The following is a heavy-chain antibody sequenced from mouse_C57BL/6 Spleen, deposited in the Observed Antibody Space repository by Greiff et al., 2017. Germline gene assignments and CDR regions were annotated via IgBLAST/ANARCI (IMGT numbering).Heavy chain of an antibody. Sequence: QVQLQQSGAELVKPGASVKMSCKASGYTFTSYWITWVKQRPGQGLEWIGDIYPGSGSTNYNEKFKSKATLTGDTSSSTAYMQLSSLTSEDSAVYYWARVSSGYVMDYWGQGTSVTVSS. CDR3: ARVSSGYVMDY. CDR2: IYPGSGST. J-gene: IGHJ4*01. D-gene: IGHD3-2*02. V-gene: IGHV1-55*01. CDR1: GYTFTSYW.